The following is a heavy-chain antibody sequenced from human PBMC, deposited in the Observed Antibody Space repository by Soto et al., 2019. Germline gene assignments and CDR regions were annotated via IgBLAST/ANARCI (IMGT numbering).Heavy chain of an antibody. J-gene: IGHJ4*02. CDR1: GYTFTGYY. V-gene: IGHV1-2*02. CDR3: ARRQSSDY. CDR2: INTNSGGT. Sequence: QVQLVQSGAEVKKPGASVKVSCKASGYTFTGYYIHWVRQAPGQGLEWMGWINTNSGGTNYAQKFQGRGTMTRDTSISTDYMELSRLTSDDTAVYYCARRQSSDYWGQGTLVTVSS.